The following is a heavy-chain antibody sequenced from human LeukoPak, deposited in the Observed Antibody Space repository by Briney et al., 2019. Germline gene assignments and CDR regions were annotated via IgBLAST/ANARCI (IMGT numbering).Heavy chain of an antibody. D-gene: IGHD3-10*01. CDR3: ARDWNGSGSPNDF. J-gene: IGHJ4*02. CDR2: IKTDGSEK. Sequence: PGGSLRLSCAVSGFTFSTYWMSWVRQAPGKGLEWVANIKTDGSEKYYVDSVKGRFTISRDNAKNSLYLQMNSLRADDTAVYYCARDWNGSGSPNDFWGQGTLVTVSS. V-gene: IGHV3-7*01. CDR1: GFTFSTYW.